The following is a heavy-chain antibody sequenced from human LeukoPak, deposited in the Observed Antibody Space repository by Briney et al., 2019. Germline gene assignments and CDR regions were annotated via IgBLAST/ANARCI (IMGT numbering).Heavy chain of an antibody. CDR2: IYTSGST. Sequence: KPSETLSLTCTVSGGSISSYYWSWIRQPAGKGLEWIGRIYTSGSTNYNPSLKSRVTMSVDTSKNQFSLKLSSVTAADTAVYYCARDLDSYSSTWYPYSSGWYLDYWGQGTLATVSS. CDR1: GGSISSYY. D-gene: IGHD6-13*01. J-gene: IGHJ4*02. V-gene: IGHV4-4*07. CDR3: ARDLDSYSSTWYPYSSGWYLDY.